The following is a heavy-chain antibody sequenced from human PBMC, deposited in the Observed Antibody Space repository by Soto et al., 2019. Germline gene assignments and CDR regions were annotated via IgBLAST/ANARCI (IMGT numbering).Heavy chain of an antibody. CDR1: GFTFSSYA. Sequence: PGGSLRLSCAASGFTFSSYAMSWVRQAPGKGLEWVSAISGSGGSTYYADSVKGRFTISRDNSKNTLYLQMNSLRAEDTAVSYCEKNKDYVYVGGSYWGGGMDVWGQGTTVTVSS. V-gene: IGHV3-23*01. CDR3: EKNKDYVYVGGSYWGGGMDV. J-gene: IGHJ6*02. CDR2: ISGSGGST. D-gene: IGHD3-16*01.